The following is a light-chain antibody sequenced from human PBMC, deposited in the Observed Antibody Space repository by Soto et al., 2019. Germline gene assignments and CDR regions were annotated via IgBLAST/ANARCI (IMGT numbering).Light chain of an antibody. J-gene: IGKJ1*01. Sequence: EIVLTQSPGTLSLSPGERATLSCRASQSVSNNYLAWYQQKPGQAPRLLIYGASNRATGIPDRFSGSGCGTDVTLTSSRLEPDVFAVYYCQQYGSSGTFGQGTKVEIK. CDR1: QSVSNNY. CDR3: QQYGSSGT. CDR2: GAS. V-gene: IGKV3-20*01.